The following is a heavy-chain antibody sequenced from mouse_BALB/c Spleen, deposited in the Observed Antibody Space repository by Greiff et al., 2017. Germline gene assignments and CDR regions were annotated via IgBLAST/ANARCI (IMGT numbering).Heavy chain of an antibody. J-gene: IGHJ2*01. CDR1: GDSITSGY. Sequence: DVHLVESGPSLVKPSQTLSLTCSVTGDSITSGYWNWIRKFPGNKLEYMGYISYSGSTYYNPSLKSRISITRDTSKNQYYLQLNSVTTEDTATYYCARSSYYGSSYYFDYWGQGTTLTVSS. V-gene: IGHV3-8*02. D-gene: IGHD1-1*01. CDR2: ISYSGST. CDR3: ARSSYYGSSYYFDY.